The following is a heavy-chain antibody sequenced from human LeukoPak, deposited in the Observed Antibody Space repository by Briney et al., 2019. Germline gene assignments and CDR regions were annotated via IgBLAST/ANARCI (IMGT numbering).Heavy chain of an antibody. V-gene: IGHV3-11*04. Sequence: GGSLRLSCAASGFTFSDYYMSWIRQAPGKGLEWVSYISSSGSTIYYADSVKGRFTISRDNAKTSLYLQMNSLRAEDTAVYYCARGRYDSSGSYSLFDYWGQGTLVTVSS. CDR1: GFTFSDYY. CDR2: ISSSGSTI. J-gene: IGHJ4*02. D-gene: IGHD3-22*01. CDR3: ARGRYDSSGSYSLFDY.